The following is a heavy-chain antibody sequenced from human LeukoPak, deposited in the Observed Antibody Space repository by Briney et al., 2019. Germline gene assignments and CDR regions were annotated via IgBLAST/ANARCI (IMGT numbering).Heavy chain of an antibody. CDR1: GFTFSIYT. Sequence: PGGSLRLSCAASGFTFSIYTMSWVRQAPGKGLEWVSAIIGSGGITYYAEAVKGRFTISRDNSKNTLYLQMNSLRAEETAVYYCAKVWAMVRGVIVRYFDYWGQGTLVTVSS. J-gene: IGHJ4*02. CDR3: AKVWAMVRGVIVRYFDY. D-gene: IGHD3-10*01. CDR2: IIGSGGIT. V-gene: IGHV3-23*01.